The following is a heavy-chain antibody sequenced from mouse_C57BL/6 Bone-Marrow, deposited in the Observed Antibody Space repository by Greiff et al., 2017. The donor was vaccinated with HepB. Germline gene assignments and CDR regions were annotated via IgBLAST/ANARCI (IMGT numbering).Heavy chain of an antibody. CDR1: GYTFTSYW. D-gene: IGHD1-1*01. Sequence: QVQLQQPGAELVRPGTSVKLSCKASGYTFTSYWMHWVKQRPGQGLEWIGVIDPSDSYTNYNQKFKGKATLTVDTSSSTAYMQLSSLTSEDSAVYYCARSSPYYYGSDYWGQGTTLTVSS. CDR3: ARSSPYYYGSDY. V-gene: IGHV1-59*01. CDR2: IDPSDSYT. J-gene: IGHJ2*01.